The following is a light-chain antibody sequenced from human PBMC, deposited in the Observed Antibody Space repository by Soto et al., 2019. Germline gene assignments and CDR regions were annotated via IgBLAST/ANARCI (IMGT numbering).Light chain of an antibody. Sequence: SALTEPASVSGSPGQSITISCTGTSSDVGSYNLVSWYQQHPGKAPKLMIYEGSKRPSGVSDRFSGSKFDNTASLTISGLQAEDEADYYCCSYAGSSTVVFGGGTKLTVL. J-gene: IGLJ2*01. CDR2: EGS. CDR3: CSYAGSSTVV. V-gene: IGLV2-23*01. CDR1: SSDVGSYNL.